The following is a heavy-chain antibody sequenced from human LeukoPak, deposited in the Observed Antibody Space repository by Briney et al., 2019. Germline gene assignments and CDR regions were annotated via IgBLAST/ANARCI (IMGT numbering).Heavy chain of an antibody. V-gene: IGHV4-34*01. Sequence: SETLSLTCAVYGGSFSGYYWSWIRQPPGKGLEWIGEINHSGSTNYNPSLKSRVTISVDTSKNQFSLKLSSVTAADTAVYYCARGDYYDSSGYYSPHDAFDIWGQGTMVTVSS. CDR2: INHSGST. CDR1: GGSFSGYY. D-gene: IGHD3-22*01. J-gene: IGHJ3*02. CDR3: ARGDYYDSSGYYSPHDAFDI.